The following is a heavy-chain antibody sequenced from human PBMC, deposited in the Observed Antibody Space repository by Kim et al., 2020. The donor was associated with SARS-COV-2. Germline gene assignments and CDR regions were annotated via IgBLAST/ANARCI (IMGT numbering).Heavy chain of an antibody. CDR2: IYYSGST. D-gene: IGHD3-3*01. Sequence: SETLSLTCSVSGGSISSSSYYWGWIRQPPGKGLEWIGSIYYSGSTYYNPSLKSRVTISVDTSKNQFSLKLSSVTAADTAVYYCARQIRPLEWLLSHTYYYYGMDVWGQGTTVTVSS. CDR1: GGSISSSSYY. V-gene: IGHV4-39*01. CDR3: ARQIRPLEWLLSHTYYYYGMDV. J-gene: IGHJ6*02.